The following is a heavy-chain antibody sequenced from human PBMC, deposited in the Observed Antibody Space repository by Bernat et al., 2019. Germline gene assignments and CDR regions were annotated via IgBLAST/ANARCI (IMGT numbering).Heavy chain of an antibody. V-gene: IGHV3-30*18. CDR1: GFTFSSYG. CDR2: ISYDGSNK. Sequence: QVQLVESGGGVVQPGRSLRLSCAASGFTFSSYGMHWVRQAPGKGLEWVAVISYDGSNKYYADSVKGRFTISRDNSKNTLYLQMNSLRVEDTAVYYCAKEREAVAGPNWFDPWGQGTLVTVSS. CDR3: AKEREAVAGPNWFDP. J-gene: IGHJ5*02. D-gene: IGHD6-19*01.